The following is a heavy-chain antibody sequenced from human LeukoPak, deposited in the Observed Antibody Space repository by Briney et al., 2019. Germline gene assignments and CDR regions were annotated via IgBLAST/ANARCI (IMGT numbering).Heavy chain of an antibody. Sequence: GRSLRLSCAASGFTFDDYAMHWVRQVPGKGLEWVSGISWNSISLGYADSVKGRFTISRDNAKNSLYLQMNSLRAEDTAVYYCARDTGATLDWGQGTLVTVSS. CDR3: ARDTGATLD. CDR1: GFTFDDYA. D-gene: IGHD2-15*01. V-gene: IGHV3-9*01. J-gene: IGHJ4*02. CDR2: ISWNSISL.